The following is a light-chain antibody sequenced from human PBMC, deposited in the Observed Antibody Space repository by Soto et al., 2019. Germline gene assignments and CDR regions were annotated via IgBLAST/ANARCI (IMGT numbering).Light chain of an antibody. CDR1: QTINNW. J-gene: IGKJ3*01. CDR2: KAS. Sequence: DIQMTQSPSTLSASVGDRVTITCWASQTINNWLAWYQQKPGKAPKVLIYKASTLENGVPSRFIGSGSETEFTLTISCLQPDDFATYYCQQYKTYSEFTFGPGTKVDFK. V-gene: IGKV1-5*03. CDR3: QQYKTYSEFT.